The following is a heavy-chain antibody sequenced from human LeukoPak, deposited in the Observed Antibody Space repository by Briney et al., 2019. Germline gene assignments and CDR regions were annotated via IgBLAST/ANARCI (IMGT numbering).Heavy chain of an antibody. Sequence: SETLSLTCAVYGGSFSGYYWSWIRQPPGKGLEWIGEINHSGSTNYNPSLKSRVTISVDTSKNQFSLKLSSVTAADTAVYYCARGWAARHRYYYYYMDVWGKGTAVTVSS. J-gene: IGHJ6*03. CDR3: ARGWAARHRYYYYYMDV. CDR1: GGSFSGYY. V-gene: IGHV4-34*01. D-gene: IGHD6-6*01. CDR2: INHSGST.